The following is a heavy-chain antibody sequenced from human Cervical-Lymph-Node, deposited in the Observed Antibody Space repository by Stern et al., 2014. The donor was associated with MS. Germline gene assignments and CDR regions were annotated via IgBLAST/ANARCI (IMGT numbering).Heavy chain of an antibody. CDR2: ITPLFGTT. CDR1: GGTFSTLD. J-gene: IGHJ5*02. D-gene: IGHD6-13*01. CDR3: PRHQAGIAAS. Sequence: VQLVESGAEVRPPGSSMKVSCKASGGTFSTLDISWVRQTPGRGLEWLGGITPLFGTTNYARKFQDRVTIIADESATTIYMELTNLTSEDTALYYCPRHQAGIAASWGQGTLVTVSS. V-gene: IGHV1-69*01.